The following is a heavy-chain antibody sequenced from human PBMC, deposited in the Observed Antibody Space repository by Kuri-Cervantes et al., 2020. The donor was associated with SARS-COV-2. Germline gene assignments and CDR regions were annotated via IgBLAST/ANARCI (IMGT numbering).Heavy chain of an antibody. V-gene: IGHV3-66*02. J-gene: IGHJ4*02. D-gene: IGHD5-18*01. CDR2: MYSGGST. CDR3: ARDSPTWIHTFDY. CDR1: GFTVSSNY. Sequence: LSLPCAASGFTVSSNYMSWVRQARGKELEWVSVMYSGGSTYYADSVKGRFTISSDNSKNTLYLQMNSLRAEDTAVYYCARDSPTWIHTFDYWGQGTLVTVSS.